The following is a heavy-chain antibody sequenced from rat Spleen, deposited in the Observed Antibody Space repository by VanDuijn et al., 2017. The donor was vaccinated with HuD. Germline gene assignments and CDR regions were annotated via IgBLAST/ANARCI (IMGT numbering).Heavy chain of an antibody. CDR2: ISYDGSST. CDR3: VREEIGVRD. V-gene: IGHV5-29*01. Sequence: EVQLVESGGGLVQTGRSLKLSCTASGFIFSNYGMAWVRQAPTKGLEWVATISYDGSSTYYRDSVKGRFTISRDNAKNTQYLQMDSLRSEDTATYYCVREEIGVRDWGQGVMVTVSS. CDR1: GFIFSNYG. D-gene: IGHD4-3*01. J-gene: IGHJ2*01.